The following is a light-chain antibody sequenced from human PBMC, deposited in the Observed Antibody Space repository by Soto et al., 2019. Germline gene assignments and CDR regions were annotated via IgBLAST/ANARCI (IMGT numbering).Light chain of an antibody. CDR2: AAS. V-gene: IGKV1-6*02. J-gene: IGKJ1*01. Sequence: IHLTQSQSSLSASFGDRVTITSRASQAITNNLAWYQQKPGKAPKLLIYAASTLQTGVPSRFSGSGSGTDFTLTISSLQPEDFATYYCLQDYNFPWTFGQGTIVDIK. CDR3: LQDYNFPWT. CDR1: QAITNN.